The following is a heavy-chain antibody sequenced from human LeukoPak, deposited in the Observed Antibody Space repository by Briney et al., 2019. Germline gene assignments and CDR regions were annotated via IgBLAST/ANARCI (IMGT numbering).Heavy chain of an antibody. CDR3: ARYDTPDRDY. J-gene: IGHJ4*02. CDR2: IYYTGST. D-gene: IGHD3-9*01. Sequence: PSETLSLTCGVSGGAITNYYWNWIRQAPGKGLEWLGYIYYTGSTTYNPSVKSRITISLDTSKKQTSLKLRSVTAADTAVYYCARYDTPDRDYWGQGTLVTVSS. V-gene: IGHV4-59*01. CDR1: GGAITNYY.